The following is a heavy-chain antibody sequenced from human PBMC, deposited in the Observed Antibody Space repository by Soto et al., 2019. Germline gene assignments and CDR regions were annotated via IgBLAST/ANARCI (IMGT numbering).Heavy chain of an antibody. D-gene: IGHD1-26*01. CDR1: GGSFSGYY. CDR2: INHSGST. CDR3: ASYSGSYYGGSYYFDY. Sequence: QVQLQQWGAGLLKPSETLSLTCAVYGGSFSGYYWSWIRQPPGKGLEWIGEINHSGSTNYNPSLKSRVTISVDTSKNQFSLKLSSVTAADTAVNYCASYSGSYYGGSYYFDYWGQGTLVTVSS. J-gene: IGHJ4*02. V-gene: IGHV4-34*01.